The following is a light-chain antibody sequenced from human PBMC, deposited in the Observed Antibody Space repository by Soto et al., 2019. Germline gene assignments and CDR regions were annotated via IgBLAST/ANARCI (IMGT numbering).Light chain of an antibody. CDR2: DVS. V-gene: IGLV2-14*03. CDR3: SSYIPNNSTSV. Sequence: QSALTQPASVSGSPGQSITISCTGTSSDVGGYNYVSWYQHHPGKAPKRMIHDVSNRPSGVSNRFSGSKSGNTASLTISGLQAEDEVYYYGSSYIPNNSTSVFGTVTNVTGL. J-gene: IGLJ1*01. CDR1: SSDVGGYNY.